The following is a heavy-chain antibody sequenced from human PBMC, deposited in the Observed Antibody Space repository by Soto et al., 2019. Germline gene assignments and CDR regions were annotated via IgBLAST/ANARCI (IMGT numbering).Heavy chain of an antibody. D-gene: IGHD2-15*01. V-gene: IGHV3-33*01. CDR3: ARREGYYIDS. Sequence: PWGSLLLSCASYGFSFSTYGMHWVRQAPGKGLELAVILWSDGSNEFYADSVKGRFTVSKDISKSTLFLQMNGLQADDTAVYYCARREGYYIDSCGQGTQVTV. J-gene: IGHJ4*02. CDR1: GFSFSTYG. CDR2: LWSDGSNE.